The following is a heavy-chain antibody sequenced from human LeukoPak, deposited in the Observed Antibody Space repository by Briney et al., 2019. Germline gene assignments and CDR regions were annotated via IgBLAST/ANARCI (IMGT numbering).Heavy chain of an antibody. CDR2: IYYSGST. V-gene: IGHV4-59*01. Sequence: NTSETLSLTCTVSGGSISSYYWSWIRQPPGKGLEWIGYIYYSGSTNYNPSLKSRVTISVDTSKNQFSLKLSSVTAADTAVYYCARVAAAAPDVWGQGTLVTVSS. D-gene: IGHD6-13*01. CDR3: ARVAAAAPDV. CDR1: GGSISSYY. J-gene: IGHJ4*02.